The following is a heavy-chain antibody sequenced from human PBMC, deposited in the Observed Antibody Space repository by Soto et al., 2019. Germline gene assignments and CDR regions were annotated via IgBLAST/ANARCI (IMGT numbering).Heavy chain of an antibody. CDR1: GYTFTSYV. CDR2: ISAYNGNT. CDR3: ARDPTTPSFYCSSTSCSYYYYYLEV. J-gene: IGHJ6*03. V-gene: IGHV1-18*01. Sequence: ASVKVSCKASGYTFTSYVISWVRQAPGQGLEWMGWISAYNGNTNYAQKLQGRVTMTTDTSTSTAYMELRSLRSDDTAVYYCARDPTTPSFYCSSTSCSYYYYYLEVWGKGTTVTVSS. D-gene: IGHD2-2*01.